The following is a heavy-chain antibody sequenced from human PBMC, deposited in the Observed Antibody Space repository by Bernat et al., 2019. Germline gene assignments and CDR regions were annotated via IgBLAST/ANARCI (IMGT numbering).Heavy chain of an antibody. CDR2: ISRSSSYI. J-gene: IGHJ6*02. Sequence: EVQLVESGGGLIQPGGSLRLSCAASGFTVSSNYMTWVRQAPGKGLEWVSSISRSSSYIYNADSVKGRFTISRDNAKNSLDLQMNSLRAGDTAVYYCARDEYSSGWPNFYYGLDVWGQGTTVIVSS. CDR3: ARDEYSSGWPNFYYGLDV. D-gene: IGHD6-19*01. V-gene: IGHV3-21*01. CDR1: GFTVSSNY.